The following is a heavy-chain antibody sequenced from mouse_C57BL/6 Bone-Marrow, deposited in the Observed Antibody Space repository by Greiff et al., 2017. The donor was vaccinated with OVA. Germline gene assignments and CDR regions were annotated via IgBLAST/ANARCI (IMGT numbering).Heavy chain of an antibody. V-gene: IGHV2-2*01. CDR1: GFSLTSYG. D-gene: IGHD1-1*01. CDR2: IWSGGST. J-gene: IGHJ3*01. CDR3: ARNYGSSYGAY. Sequence: QVQLQQSGPGLVQPSQSLSITCTVSGFSLTSYGVHWVRQSPGKGLEWLGVIWSGGSTDYNAAFISRLSISKDNSKSQVFFKMNSLQADDTAIYYCARNYGSSYGAYWGQGTLVTVSA.